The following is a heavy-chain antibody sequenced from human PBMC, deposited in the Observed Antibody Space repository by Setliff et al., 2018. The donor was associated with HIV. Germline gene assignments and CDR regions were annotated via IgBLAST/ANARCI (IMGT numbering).Heavy chain of an antibody. CDR2: IDQSGDT. CDR1: GDSINSGGYS. Sequence: SETLSLTCAVSGDSINSGGYSWSWIRQPPGKGLEWIGYIDQSGDTYYTPSLKSRVTISVDRSNSHFSLNLSSVTAADTAVYYCASLNYDISSGSWTYFDYWGQGTLVTVSS. D-gene: IGHD3-3*01. V-gene: IGHV4-30-2*01. J-gene: IGHJ4*02. CDR3: ASLNYDISSGSWTYFDY.